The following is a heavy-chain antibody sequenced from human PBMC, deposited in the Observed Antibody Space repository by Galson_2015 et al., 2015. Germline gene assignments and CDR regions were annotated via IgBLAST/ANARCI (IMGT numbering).Heavy chain of an antibody. CDR1: GFTFSSYA. V-gene: IGHV3-23*01. J-gene: IGHJ4*02. D-gene: IGHD3-16*02. CDR3: AKGLMITFGGVIVRGFDY. CDR2: ISGSGGST. Sequence: SLRLSCAASGFTFSSYAMSWVRQAPGKGLEWVSAISGSGGSTYYADSVKGRFTISRDNSKNTLYLQMNSLRAEDTAVYYCAKGLMITFGGVIVRGFDYWGQGTLVTVSS.